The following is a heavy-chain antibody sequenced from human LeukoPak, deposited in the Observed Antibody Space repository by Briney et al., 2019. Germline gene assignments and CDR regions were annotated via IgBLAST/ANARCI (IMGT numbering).Heavy chain of an antibody. Sequence: GGSLRLSCAASAFTFSSYAMSWVRQAPGKGLEWVSCISGSGMSTYYADSVKGRFTISRDNSKNTLSLQMNSLRVEDTAVYYCAKDSGVSDIHVFDYWGQGTLVTVSS. CDR2: ISGSGMST. D-gene: IGHD3-9*01. J-gene: IGHJ4*02. V-gene: IGHV3-23*01. CDR3: AKDSGVSDIHVFDY. CDR1: AFTFSSYA.